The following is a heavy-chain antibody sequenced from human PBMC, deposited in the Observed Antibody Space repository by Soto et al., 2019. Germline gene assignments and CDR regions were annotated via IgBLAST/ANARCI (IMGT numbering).Heavy chain of an antibody. CDR3: ARARLIGWFGP. J-gene: IGHJ5*02. V-gene: IGHV4-31*01. D-gene: IGHD3-22*01. Sequence: TPSLTCTVSGGSICSGGYYWSWIRQHXGKGMEWIGXLCYSXSTYYKQSLKXXVTISVDTXKNQLSLKLSSVNDADKVVYYCARARLIGWFGPWGKGTLVTVYS. CDR2: LCYSXST. CDR1: GGSICSGGYY.